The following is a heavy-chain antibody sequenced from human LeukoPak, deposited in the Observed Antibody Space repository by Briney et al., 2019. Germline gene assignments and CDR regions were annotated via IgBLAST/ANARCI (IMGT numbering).Heavy chain of an antibody. CDR2: INHSGST. D-gene: IGHD6-19*01. Sequence: SETLSLTCAVYGGSFSGYYWSWIRQPPGKGLEWIGEINHSGSTNYNPSLKSRVTISVDTSKNQFSLKLSSVTAADTAVYYCAREQIRKWLVYGMDVWGQGTTVTVSS. V-gene: IGHV4-34*01. CDR3: AREQIRKWLVYGMDV. CDR1: GGSFSGYY. J-gene: IGHJ6*02.